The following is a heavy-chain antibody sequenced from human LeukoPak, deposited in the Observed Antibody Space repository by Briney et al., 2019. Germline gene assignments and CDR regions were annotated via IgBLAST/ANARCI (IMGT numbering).Heavy chain of an antibody. D-gene: IGHD1-26*01. V-gene: IGHV4-34*01. J-gene: IGHJ3*02. CDR3: ARERSLGSGDAFDI. CDR2: INHSGST. Sequence: SETLSLTCAVYGGSFSGYYWSWIREPPGRGLEWIGEINHSGSTNYNPSLKSRVTISVDTSKNQFSLKLSSVTAEDTAVYYCARERSLGSGDAFDIWGQGTMVTVSS. CDR1: GGSFSGYY.